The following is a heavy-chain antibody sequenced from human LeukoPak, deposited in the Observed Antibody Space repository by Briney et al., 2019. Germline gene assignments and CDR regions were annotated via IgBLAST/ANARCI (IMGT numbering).Heavy chain of an antibody. Sequence: SETLSLTCTVSGGSISSYYWSWIRQPPGKGLEWIGYIYYNGGTNYNPSLKSRVTMSLDTSTNQFSLKLSSVTAADTAVYYCARASGGYGDPFDYWGQGTLVTVSS. J-gene: IGHJ4*02. D-gene: IGHD4-17*01. CDR3: ARASGGYGDPFDY. CDR1: GGSISSYY. CDR2: IYYNGGT. V-gene: IGHV4-59*01.